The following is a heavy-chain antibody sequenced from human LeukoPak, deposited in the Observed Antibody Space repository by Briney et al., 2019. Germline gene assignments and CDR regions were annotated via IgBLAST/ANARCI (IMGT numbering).Heavy chain of an antibody. CDR2: IRYDGSNK. D-gene: IGHD6-13*01. Sequence: PGGSLRLSCAASGFTFSSYGMHWVRQAPGKGLEWVAFIRYDGSNKYYADSVKGRFTISRDNSKNTLYLQMNSLRAEDTAVYYCARDHPRVAAAGTIDWGQGTLVTVSS. CDR1: GFTFSSYG. CDR3: ARDHPRVAAAGTID. J-gene: IGHJ4*02. V-gene: IGHV3-30*02.